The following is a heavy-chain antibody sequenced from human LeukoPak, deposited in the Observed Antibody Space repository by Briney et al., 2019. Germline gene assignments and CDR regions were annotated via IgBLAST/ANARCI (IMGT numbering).Heavy chain of an antibody. Sequence: GGSLRLSCAASGFTFSSYAMSWVRQAPGKGLEWVSAFSGSGGSTYYADSVKGRFTISRDNSKNTLYLQMNSLRAEDTAVYYCARGGRGGGYYYGMDVWGQGTTVTVSS. D-gene: IGHD4-23*01. J-gene: IGHJ6*02. CDR1: GFTFSSYA. V-gene: IGHV3-23*01. CDR3: ARGGRGGGYYYGMDV. CDR2: FSGSGGST.